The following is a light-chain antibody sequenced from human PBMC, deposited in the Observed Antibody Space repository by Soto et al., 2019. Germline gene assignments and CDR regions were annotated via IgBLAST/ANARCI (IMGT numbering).Light chain of an antibody. Sequence: DIQMTQSPSSLSASVGDRVTITCRASQSMSHYLNWYQQKPGKAPNLLIYAASNLQSGVPSRFSGSGSGTGFTLTISSLQPEDVATYYCQQSNSTLCTFGPGTKVDIK. CDR2: AAS. V-gene: IGKV1-39*01. CDR3: QQSNSTLCT. CDR1: QSMSHY. J-gene: IGKJ3*01.